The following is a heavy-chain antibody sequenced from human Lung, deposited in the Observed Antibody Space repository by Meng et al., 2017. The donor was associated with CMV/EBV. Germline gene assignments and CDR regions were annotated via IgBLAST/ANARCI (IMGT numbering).Heavy chain of an antibody. D-gene: IGHD5-12*01. V-gene: IGHV1-69*10. J-gene: IGHJ6*02. CDR3: ARDPRVTTTSELNYYGMDV. CDR1: GGTFSNYA. Sequence: SXXVSXXASGGTFSNYAISWVRQAPGQGLEWMGGIIPIPGIPNYAQKFQGRVTITADKSTSTVYMELSSLRSEDTAVYYCARDPRVTTTSELNYYGMDVWXQGTXVTVAS. CDR2: IIPIPGIP.